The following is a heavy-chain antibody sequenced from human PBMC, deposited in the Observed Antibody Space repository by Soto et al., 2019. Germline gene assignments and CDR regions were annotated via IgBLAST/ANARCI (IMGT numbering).Heavy chain of an antibody. J-gene: IGHJ4*02. V-gene: IGHV4-59*01. D-gene: IGHD3-3*01. CDR2: IYYSGST. Sequence: SETLSLTCTVSGGSISSYYWSCIRQPPGKGLEWIGYIYYSGSTNYNPSLKSRVTISVDTSKNQFSLKLSSVTAADTAVYYCAREGSVSSYYDFWSGPSGFDYWGQGTLVTVSS. CDR3: AREGSVSSYYDFWSGPSGFDY. CDR1: GGSISSYY.